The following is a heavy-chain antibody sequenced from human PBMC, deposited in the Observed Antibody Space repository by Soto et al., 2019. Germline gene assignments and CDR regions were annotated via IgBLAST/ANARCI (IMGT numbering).Heavy chain of an antibody. CDR1: GYTLTELS. V-gene: IGHV1-24*01. Sequence: ASVKVSCKVSGYTLTELSMHWVRQAPGKGLEWMGGFDPEDGETIYAQKFQGRVTMTEDTSTDTAFMELSSLGSEDTAVYYCATALGILGDYWGQGTLVTVSS. J-gene: IGHJ4*02. CDR3: ATALGILGDY. D-gene: IGHD7-27*01. CDR2: FDPEDGET.